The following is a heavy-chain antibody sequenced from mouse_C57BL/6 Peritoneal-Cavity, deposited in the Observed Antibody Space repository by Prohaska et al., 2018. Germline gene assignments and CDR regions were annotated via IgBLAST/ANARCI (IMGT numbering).Heavy chain of an antibody. CDR3: LRCSNCWYVDV. J-gene: IGHJ1*03. Sequence: EVQLLETGGGLVQPGGSRGLSCEGSGFTFSGFWMSWVRQTPGKTLEWIGDINSDGSAINYAPSIKDRFTIFRDNDKSTLYLQMSNVGSEDTATYFCLRCSNCWYVDVWGTGTTVTVSS. CDR1: GFTFSGFW. CDR2: INSDGSAI. V-gene: IGHV11-2*01. D-gene: IGHD2-5*01.